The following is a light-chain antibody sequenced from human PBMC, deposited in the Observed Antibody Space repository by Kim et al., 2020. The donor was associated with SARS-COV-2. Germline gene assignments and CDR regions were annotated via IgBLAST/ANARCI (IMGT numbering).Light chain of an antibody. CDR1: SGPVGGYNS. V-gene: IGLV2-14*03. Sequence: GQMINISCTATSGPVGGYNSVSWYLQNPGRVPTHMIYDVTKQPSGVSHRFSGSKSGNTASLTISGLQTGDEAHDYCTSYTSSRTWVFGGGTKLTVL. CDR2: DVT. J-gene: IGLJ3*02. CDR3: TSYTSSRTWV.